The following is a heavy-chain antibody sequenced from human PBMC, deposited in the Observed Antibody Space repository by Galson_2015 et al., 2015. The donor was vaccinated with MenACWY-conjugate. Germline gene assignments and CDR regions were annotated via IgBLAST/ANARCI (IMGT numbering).Heavy chain of an antibody. CDR2: ISPIDSKT. CDR1: GYNFITYW. V-gene: IGHV5-51*01. J-gene: IGHJ6*02. D-gene: IGHD1-26*01. Sequence: QSGAEVKKPGESLPISCKASGYNFITYWIGWVRQVPGKGLEWVGLISPIDSKTRYSPAFEGRVTISADNSITTAYLQWNSLQASDTAMYYCARHPPGGRGMDVWGQGTTVTVSS. CDR3: ARHPPGGRGMDV.